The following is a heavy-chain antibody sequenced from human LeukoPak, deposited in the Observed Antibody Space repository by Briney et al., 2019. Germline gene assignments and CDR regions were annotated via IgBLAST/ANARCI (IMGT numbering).Heavy chain of an antibody. CDR3: VRACPSTSAACHDY. CDR2: ISSSSGNI. Sequence: PGGSLRLSCTASGFTFNTYSMNWVRQAPGKGLEWVSHISSSSGNIYYADSVRGRFTISRDNAKNSVSLQMSSLRAEDTAVYYCVRACPSTSAACHDYWGQGTLVTVSS. J-gene: IGHJ4*02. CDR1: GFTFNTYS. D-gene: IGHD2-2*01. V-gene: IGHV3-48*04.